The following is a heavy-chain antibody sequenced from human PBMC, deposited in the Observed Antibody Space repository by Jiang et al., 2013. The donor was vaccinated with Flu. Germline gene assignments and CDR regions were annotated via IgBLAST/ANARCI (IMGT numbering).Heavy chain of an antibody. D-gene: IGHD2-21*02. V-gene: IGHV5-51*01. J-gene: IGHJ5*02. CDR1: GYSFTSYW. CDR3: ARRLSPAYCGGDCYLNWFDP. Sequence: GAEVKKPGESLKISCKGSGYSFTSYWIGWVRQMPGKGLEWMGIIYPGDSDTRYSPSFQGQVTISADKSISTAYLQWSSLKASDTAMYYCARRLSPAYCGGDCYLNWFDPWGQGTLVTVSS. CDR2: IYPGDSDT.